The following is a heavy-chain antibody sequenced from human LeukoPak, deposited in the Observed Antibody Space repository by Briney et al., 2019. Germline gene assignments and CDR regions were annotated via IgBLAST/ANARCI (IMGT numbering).Heavy chain of an antibody. V-gene: IGHV1-2*02. CDR3: ATDIAAAGRDAFDI. Sequence: ASVKASCKASGYTFTGYYMHWVRQAPGRGLEWMGWINPNSGGTNYAQKFQGRVTMTRDTSISTAYMELSRLRSDDTAVYYCATDIAAAGRDAFDIWGQGTMVTVSS. CDR2: INPNSGGT. D-gene: IGHD6-13*01. CDR1: GYTFTGYY. J-gene: IGHJ3*02.